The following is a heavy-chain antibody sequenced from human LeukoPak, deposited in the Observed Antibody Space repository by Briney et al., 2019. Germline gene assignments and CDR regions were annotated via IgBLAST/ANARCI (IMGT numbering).Heavy chain of an antibody. Sequence: GGSLRLSCEVSGFDFSTNSMNWVRRAPGKGLEWVSSMSGDGRRTYYAGSVKGRFTISRDYSKNTLSLQMNSLRAEDTAVYYCAKVNWCSATCADAWGQGTLVTVSS. J-gene: IGHJ4*02. CDR1: GFDFSTNS. V-gene: IGHV3-23*01. CDR3: AKVNWCSATCADA. D-gene: IGHD2-2*01. CDR2: MSGDGRRT.